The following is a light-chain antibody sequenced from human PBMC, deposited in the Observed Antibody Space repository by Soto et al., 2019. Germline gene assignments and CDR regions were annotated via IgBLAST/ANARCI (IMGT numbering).Light chain of an antibody. V-gene: IGLV2-8*01. CDR2: EVS. Sequence: QSVLTQPPSASGSPGQSVTISCTGTSSDVGGYNYVSWYQQHPGKAPKLMNYEVSKRPSGVPDRFSGSKSGNTASQNVSGLQAEDEADYYCSSYAGSNNLGVFGTGTKVTVL. CDR1: SSDVGGYNY. J-gene: IGLJ1*01. CDR3: SSYAGSNNLGV.